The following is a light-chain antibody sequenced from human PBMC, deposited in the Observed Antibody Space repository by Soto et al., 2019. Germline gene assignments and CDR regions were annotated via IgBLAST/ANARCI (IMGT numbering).Light chain of an antibody. Sequence: DIQMTQSPSNLSASVGDTVTVTYRASQSISGWLAWYQQKPGEAPKLLIYDASALPRGVPSRFSGSGSGTKFTLTIASLQPDEFATYYCQQYETFSGTFGPGTTVDIK. CDR1: QSISGW. V-gene: IGKV1-5*01. J-gene: IGKJ1*01. CDR3: QQYETFSGT. CDR2: DAS.